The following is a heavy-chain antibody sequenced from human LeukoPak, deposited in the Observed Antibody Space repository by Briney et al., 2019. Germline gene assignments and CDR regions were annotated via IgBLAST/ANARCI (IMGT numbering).Heavy chain of an antibody. V-gene: IGHV4-39*01. D-gene: IGHD3-3*01. CDR1: GGSIISSNYY. Sequence: SETLSLTCSVSGGSIISSNYYWGWIRQPPGKGLEWIGSIYQSGSGSSYYNPSLKSRVTISGDTSKNQFFLRLSSVSAADTAVYYCASTLRFLPYRRFDYWGQGTLVTVPS. J-gene: IGHJ4*02. CDR3: ASTLRFLPYRRFDY. CDR2: IYQSGSGSS.